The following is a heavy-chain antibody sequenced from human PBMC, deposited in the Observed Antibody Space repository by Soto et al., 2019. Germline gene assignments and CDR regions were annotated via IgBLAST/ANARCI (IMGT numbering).Heavy chain of an antibody. Sequence: PGGSLRLSCTASGFTFGDYAMSWFRQAPGKGLEWVGFIRSKAYGGTTAYAASVKGRFTISRDDSKSIAYLQMNSLRTEDTAVYYCTRDSSWYKGYGMDVWGQGTTVTVSS. V-gene: IGHV3-49*03. CDR2: IRSKAYGGTT. CDR3: TRDSSWYKGYGMDV. D-gene: IGHD6-13*01. J-gene: IGHJ6*02. CDR1: GFTFGDYA.